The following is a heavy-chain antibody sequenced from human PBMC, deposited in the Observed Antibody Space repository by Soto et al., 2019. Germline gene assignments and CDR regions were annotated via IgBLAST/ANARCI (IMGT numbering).Heavy chain of an antibody. CDR3: ARGGPRVVTGTTLDY. CDR2: INHSGST. V-gene: IGHV4-34*01. Sequence: PSETLSLTCAVYGGSFSGYYWSWIRQPPGKGLEWIGEINHSGSTNYNPSLKSRVTISVDTSKNQFSLKLSSVTAADTAVYYCARGGPRVVTGTTLDYWGQGTLVTVSS. D-gene: IGHD1-7*01. J-gene: IGHJ4*02. CDR1: GGSFSGYY.